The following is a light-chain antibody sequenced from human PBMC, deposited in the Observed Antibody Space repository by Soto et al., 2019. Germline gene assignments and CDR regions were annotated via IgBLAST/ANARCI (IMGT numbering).Light chain of an antibody. V-gene: IGKV3-20*01. CDR1: QSVSSNH. Sequence: EIVLTQSPGTLSLSPGEGATLSCRASQSVSSNHLAWYQQKPGQAPRLLIFGASSRASDIPDRFSGSGSGTDFTLTISRLEPEDFATYYCQRTYNAPFTFGPGTKVSIK. J-gene: IGKJ3*01. CDR2: GAS. CDR3: QRTYNAPFT.